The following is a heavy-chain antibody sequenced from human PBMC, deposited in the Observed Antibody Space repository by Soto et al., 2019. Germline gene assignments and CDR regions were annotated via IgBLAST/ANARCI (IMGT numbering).Heavy chain of an antibody. V-gene: IGHV6-1*01. D-gene: IGHD6-19*01. CDR2: TYYRSKWYN. J-gene: IGHJ6*02. CDR3: ARDISLAVAGYYYYYGMDV. CDR1: GDSVSSNSAA. Sequence: PSQTLSLTCAISGDSVSSNSAAWNWIRQSPSRGLEWLGRTYYRSKWYNDYAVSVKSRITINPDTSKNQFSLQLNSVTPEDTAVYYCARDISLAVAGYYYYYGMDVWGQGTTVTVS.